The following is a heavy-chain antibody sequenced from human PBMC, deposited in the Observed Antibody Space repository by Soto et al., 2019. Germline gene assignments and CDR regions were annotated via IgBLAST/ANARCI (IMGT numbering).Heavy chain of an antibody. CDR3: ARGRGAPNYFDS. D-gene: IGHD3-10*01. V-gene: IGHV4-30-4*01. Sequence: PSETLSLTCTVSGGSISSGYYYWSWIRQSPGKGLEWIGYIYYSGSTDNNPSLKSRVTISRDTSKNQFSLHLTSVTAADTAVYYCARGRGAPNYFDSWGQGTLVTVSS. CDR1: GGSISSGYYY. J-gene: IGHJ4*02. CDR2: IYYSGST.